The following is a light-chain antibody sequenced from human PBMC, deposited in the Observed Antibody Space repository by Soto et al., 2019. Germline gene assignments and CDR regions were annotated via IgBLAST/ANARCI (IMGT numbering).Light chain of an antibody. J-gene: IGKJ5*01. CDR3: QQRSNWPPIT. V-gene: IGKV3-11*01. CDR1: QSVSSN. CDR2: DAS. Sequence: EIVLTQSPGTLSLSPGERATLSCRAIQSVSSNLLVWYQQHPGQAPRLLIYDASNRATGIPARFSGSGSGTDFTLTISSLEPEDFAVYYCQQRSNWPPITFGQGTRLEIK.